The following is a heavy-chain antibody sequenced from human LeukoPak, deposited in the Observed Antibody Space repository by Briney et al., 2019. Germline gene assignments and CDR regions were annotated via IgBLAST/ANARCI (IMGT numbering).Heavy chain of an antibody. CDR1: GGSISSGDYY. J-gene: IGHJ5*02. CDR2: IHHSGNT. Sequence: PSETLSLTCTVSGGSISSGDYYWSWIRQSPGKGLEWIGYIHHSGNTYSTPSLKSRVSMSVDTSENQFSLKLSSVTAADTAVYYGARASDSIFGVDIHSEDWFDPWGQGTLVTVSS. V-gene: IGHV4-30-4*01. D-gene: IGHD3-3*01. CDR3: ARASDSIFGVDIHSEDWFDP.